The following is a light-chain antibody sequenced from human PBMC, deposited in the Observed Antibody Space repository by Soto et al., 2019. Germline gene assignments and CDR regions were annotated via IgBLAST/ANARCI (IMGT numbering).Light chain of an antibody. CDR2: SNN. CDR1: SSNIGSNT. Sequence: QSVLTQPPSASGTPGQRVTISCSGSSSNIGSNTVNWYQQLPGTAPKLLIYSNNQRPSGVPDRFSGSKSGTSASLAISGLQSEDVADYYCAAWDDSLNGLLFGGGTQLTVL. V-gene: IGLV1-44*01. J-gene: IGLJ7*01. CDR3: AAWDDSLNGLL.